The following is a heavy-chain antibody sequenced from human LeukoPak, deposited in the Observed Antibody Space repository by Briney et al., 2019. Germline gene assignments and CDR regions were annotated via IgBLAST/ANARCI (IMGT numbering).Heavy chain of an antibody. V-gene: IGHV4-39*02. D-gene: IGHD3-22*01. Sequence: SETLSLTCTVSGGSISSSSYYWGWIRQPPGKGLEWIGSIYYSGSTYYNPSLKSRVTISVDTSKNQFSLKLSSVTAADTAVYYCARDIYDSSGYYHGGFDYWGQGTLVTVSS. CDR1: GGSISSSSYY. CDR2: IYYSGST. J-gene: IGHJ4*02. CDR3: ARDIYDSSGYYHGGFDY.